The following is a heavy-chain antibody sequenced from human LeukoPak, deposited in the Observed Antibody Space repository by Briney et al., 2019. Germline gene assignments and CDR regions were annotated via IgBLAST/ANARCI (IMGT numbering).Heavy chain of an antibody. V-gene: IGHV3-21*01. D-gene: IGHD6-19*01. Sequence: GGSLRLSCAASGFTFSSYSMNWVRQAPGKGLEWVSSISSSSSYIYYADSVKGRFTVSRDNAKNSLYLQMNSLRAEDTAVYGRARGAAYLAVDGNTALDYWGQGTLVAVSS. CDR3: ARGAAYLAVDGNTALDY. CDR2: ISSSSSYI. J-gene: IGHJ4*02. CDR1: GFTFSSYS.